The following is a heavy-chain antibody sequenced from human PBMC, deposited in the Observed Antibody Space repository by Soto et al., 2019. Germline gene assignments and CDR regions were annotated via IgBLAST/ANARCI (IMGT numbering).Heavy chain of an antibody. CDR2: IYWNDEK. CDR3: AKGPRSVNWHYFDY. Sequence: SGPTLVNPTQTLTLTCTFSGFSLTTSGVGVGWIRQPPGKALEWLALIYWNDEKRYSPSLKSRLTITKDTSRNQVVLTMTNMDPVDMAIYYCAKGPRSVNWHYFDYWGQGTLVTVSS. CDR1: GFSLTTSGVG. V-gene: IGHV2-5*01. D-gene: IGHD1-20*01. J-gene: IGHJ4*02.